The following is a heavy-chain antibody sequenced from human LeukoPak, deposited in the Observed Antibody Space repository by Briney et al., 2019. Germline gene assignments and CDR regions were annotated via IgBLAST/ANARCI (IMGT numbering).Heavy chain of an antibody. D-gene: IGHD1-1*01. CDR2: IDPNSGGT. CDR1: GYTFSDYY. V-gene: IGHV1-2*02. J-gene: IGHJ6*02. Sequence: ASVKVSCKTSGYTFSDYYIHWVRQAPGQGLEWMGWIDPNSGGTNYAQKFQGRVTMTRDTSISTAYMELSRLRSDDTAVYYCARATGTTTGAYYYYGMDVWGQGTTVTVSS. CDR3: ARATGTTTGAYYYYGMDV.